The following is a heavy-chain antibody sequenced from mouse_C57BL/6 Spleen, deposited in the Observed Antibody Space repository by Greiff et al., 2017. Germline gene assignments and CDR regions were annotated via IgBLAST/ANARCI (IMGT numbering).Heavy chain of an antibody. CDR1: GYTFTDYE. CDR2: IDPETGGT. CDR3: TRGGYYGSSPYAMDY. Sequence: QVQLKESGAELVRPGASVTLSCKASGYTFTDYEMHWVKQTPVHGLEWIGAIDPETGGTAYNQKFKGQAILTADKSSRPAYLELRSLTSEDSAVYYWTRGGYYGSSPYAMDYWGQGTSVTVSS. D-gene: IGHD1-1*01. V-gene: IGHV1-15*01. J-gene: IGHJ4*01.